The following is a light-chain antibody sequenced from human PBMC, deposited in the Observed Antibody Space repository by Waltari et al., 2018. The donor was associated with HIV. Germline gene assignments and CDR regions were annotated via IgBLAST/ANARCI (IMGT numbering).Light chain of an antibody. CDR1: SNDVGGYNY. J-gene: IGLJ2*01. CDR2: EVS. V-gene: IGLV2-14*01. Sequence: QSALTQPASVSGSPGQSITISCTGTSNDVGGYNYVSWYQQPPGKAPKLMIYEVSNRPSGVSNRFSGSKSGNTASLTISGLQAEDESDYYCSSYTSSSTLVVFGAGTKLTVL. CDR3: SSYTSSSTLVV.